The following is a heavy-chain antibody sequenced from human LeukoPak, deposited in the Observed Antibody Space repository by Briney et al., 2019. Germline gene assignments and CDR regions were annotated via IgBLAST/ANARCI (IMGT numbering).Heavy chain of an antibody. D-gene: IGHD3-22*01. Sequence: SETLSLTCTVSGDSISSYYWRWIRQPAGKGLEWIGRIYTSGSTNYNPSLKSRVTMSVDTSKNQFSLKLSSLTAADTAVYYCARATYYYDSSGYYLFDYWGQGTLVTVSS. CDR3: ARATYYYDSSGYYLFDY. CDR1: GDSISSYY. V-gene: IGHV4-4*07. CDR2: IYTSGST. J-gene: IGHJ4*02.